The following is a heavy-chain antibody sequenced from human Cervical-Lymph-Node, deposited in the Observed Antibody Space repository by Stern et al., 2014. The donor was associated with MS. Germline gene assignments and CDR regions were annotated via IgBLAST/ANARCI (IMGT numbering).Heavy chain of an antibody. Sequence: QVQLVESGPGLVKPSQTLSLTCTVSGGSISSGGYYWSWIRQHPGKGLEWIGYIYYSGGTHYKPSLKSRVAIALDASKNQFSLNLSSVTAADTAVYYCARASGNYADYYHFYGLDVWGQGTTVTVSS. V-gene: IGHV4-31*03. CDR2: IYYSGGT. CDR1: GGSISSGGYY. CDR3: ARASGNYADYYHFYGLDV. J-gene: IGHJ6*02. D-gene: IGHD1-26*01.